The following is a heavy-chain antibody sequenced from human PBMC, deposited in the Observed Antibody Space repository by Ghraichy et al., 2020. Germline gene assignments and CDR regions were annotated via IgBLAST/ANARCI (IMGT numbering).Heavy chain of an antibody. J-gene: IGHJ3*01. CDR3: TTGPVEGG. V-gene: IGHV3-15*01. CDR2: ISTNAEGGTT. Sequence: GGSLRLSCAASGVTFSRAWMTWVRRAPGKGLEWVGRISTNAEGGTTHYPAPVKGRFTVSRDDSKNTLYLQMKSLITDDTAVYYCTTGPVEGGWGQGTTVTVSS. CDR1: GVTFSRAW.